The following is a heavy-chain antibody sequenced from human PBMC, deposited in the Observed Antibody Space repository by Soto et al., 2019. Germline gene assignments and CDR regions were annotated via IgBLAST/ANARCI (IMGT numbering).Heavy chain of an antibody. Sequence: QLQLQESGPGLVKPSETLSLTCTVSGGSISSSSYYWGWIRQPPGKGLEWIGSIYYSGSTYYNPSLKSRVTISVGTSKNQFSLKLSSVTAADTAVYYCARQLGAARLGSLAYYYYGMDVWGQGTTVTVSS. CDR2: IYYSGST. D-gene: IGHD6-6*01. CDR1: GGSISSSSYY. CDR3: ARQLGAARLGSLAYYYYGMDV. V-gene: IGHV4-39*01. J-gene: IGHJ6*02.